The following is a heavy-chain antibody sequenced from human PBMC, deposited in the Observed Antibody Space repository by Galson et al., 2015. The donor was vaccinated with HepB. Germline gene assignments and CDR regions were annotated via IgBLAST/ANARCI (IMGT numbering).Heavy chain of an antibody. CDR2: ISYDGSNK. Sequence: SLRLSCAASGFTFSSYGMHWVRQAPGKGLEWVAVISYDGSNKYYADSVKGRFTISRDNSKNTLYLQMNSLRVEDTAVYYCARARMGAHFYDYWGQGTLVTVSS. CDR3: ARARMGAHFYDY. CDR1: GFTFSSYG. D-gene: IGHD3-3*02. V-gene: IGHV3-30*03. J-gene: IGHJ4*02.